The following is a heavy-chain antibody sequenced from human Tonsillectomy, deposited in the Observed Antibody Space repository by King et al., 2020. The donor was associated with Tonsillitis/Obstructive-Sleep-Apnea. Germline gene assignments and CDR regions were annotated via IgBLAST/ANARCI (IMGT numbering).Heavy chain of an antibody. CDR1: GYTFTDYY. CDR3: AREGYSNYVYDF. CDR2: ISPNTGGT. V-gene: IGHV1-2*06. Sequence: VQLVQSGAEVKKPGASVKVSCKASGYTFTDYYIHWVRQAPGQGLEWMGRISPNTGGTNFAQKFKGRVTMTRDTSISTAYMELSSLRSDDTAVYYCAREGYSNYVYDFWGQGTLVTVSS. D-gene: IGHD4-11*01. J-gene: IGHJ4*02.